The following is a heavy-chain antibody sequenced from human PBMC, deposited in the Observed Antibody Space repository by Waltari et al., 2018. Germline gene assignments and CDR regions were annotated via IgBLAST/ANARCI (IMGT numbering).Heavy chain of an antibody. J-gene: IGHJ4*02. V-gene: IGHV1-46*03. Sequence: QVQLVQSGAEVKKPGASVKVSCKASGYTFTTYYIHWVRQAPGQGLEWMGLINPSAGSTSYEQRFQGRVTMTRDTSTSTVYMELSSLRSEDTAVYFCARNVGSGLDYWGQGTLVTVSS. CDR3: ARNVGSGLDY. CDR2: INPSAGST. CDR1: GYTFTTYY. D-gene: IGHD6-19*01.